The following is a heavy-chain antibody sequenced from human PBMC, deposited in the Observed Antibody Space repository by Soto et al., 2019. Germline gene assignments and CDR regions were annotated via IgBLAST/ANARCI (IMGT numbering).Heavy chain of an antibody. V-gene: IGHV1-69*01. CDR3: ACFPTYSCDSGVYTVS. CDR1: GSPFSRYP. Sequence: GASRKVSFKGSGSPFSRYPNGWVRPAPGQRLEWMGGIIPSFGTANYAQKSQGRVTITADESTRTAYMELSSLRSADTAGYYCACFPTYSCDSGVYTVSWDEGLLV. J-gene: IGHJ5*02. D-gene: IGHD3-16*01. CDR2: IIPSFGTA.